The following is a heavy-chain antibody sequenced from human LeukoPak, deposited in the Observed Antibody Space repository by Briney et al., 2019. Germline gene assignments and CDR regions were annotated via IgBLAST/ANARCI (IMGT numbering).Heavy chain of an antibody. J-gene: IGHJ5*02. Sequence: GGSLRLSCAASGFTFSSYEMNWVRQAPGKGLEWVSYISSSGSTIYFADSVKGRFTISRDNAKNSLYLQMNSLRAEDTAVYYCARTYYYGSGSYYWFDPWGQGTLVTVSS. CDR1: GFTFSSYE. CDR3: ARTYYYGSGSYYWFDP. CDR2: ISSSGSTI. V-gene: IGHV3-48*03. D-gene: IGHD3-10*01.